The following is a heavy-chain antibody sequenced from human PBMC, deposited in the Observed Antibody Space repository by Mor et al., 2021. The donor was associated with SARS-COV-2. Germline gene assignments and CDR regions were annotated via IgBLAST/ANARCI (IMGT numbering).Heavy chain of an antibody. V-gene: IGHV1-69*02. CDR2: IA. J-gene: IGHJ6*02. Sequence: IANYAQKFQGRVTITADKSTSTAYMELSSLRSEDTAVYYCSLGRIVVVVAGSYYYYGMDVWGQGTTVTVSS. CDR3: SLGRIVVVVAGSYYYYGMDV. D-gene: IGHD2-15*01.